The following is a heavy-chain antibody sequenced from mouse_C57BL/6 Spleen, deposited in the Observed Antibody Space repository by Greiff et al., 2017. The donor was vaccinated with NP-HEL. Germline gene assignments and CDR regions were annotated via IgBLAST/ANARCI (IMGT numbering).Heavy chain of an antibody. CDR3: ARAFYALYAMDY. V-gene: IGHV5-17*01. Sequence: EVQLVESGGGLVKPGGSLKLSCAASGFTFSDYGLHWVRQAPAKGLEWVAYISSCSSTIYYADTVMGRFTISRDNAKNTLCLQMTSLRSEDTAMYYCARAFYALYAMDYWGQGTSVTVSS. J-gene: IGHJ4*01. CDR2: ISSCSSTI. D-gene: IGHD2-10*01. CDR1: GFTFSDYG.